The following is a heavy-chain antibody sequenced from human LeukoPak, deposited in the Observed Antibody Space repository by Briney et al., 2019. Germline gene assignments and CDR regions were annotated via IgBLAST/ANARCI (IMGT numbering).Heavy chain of an antibody. Sequence: PSETLSLTCTVSGGSISSSSYYWGWIRQPPGKGLGWIGSIYHSGSTYYNPSLKSRVTISVDKSKNQFSLKLSSVTAADTAVYYCARGASYYGSGSYYRDWGQGTLVTVSS. CDR2: IYHSGST. J-gene: IGHJ4*02. V-gene: IGHV4-39*07. CDR1: GGSISSSSYY. CDR3: ARGASYYGSGSYYRD. D-gene: IGHD3-10*01.